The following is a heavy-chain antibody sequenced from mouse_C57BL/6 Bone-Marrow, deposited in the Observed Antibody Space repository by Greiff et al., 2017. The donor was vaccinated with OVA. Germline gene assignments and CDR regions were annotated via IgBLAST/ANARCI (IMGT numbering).Heavy chain of an antibody. CDR1: GFTFSDYG. D-gene: IGHD1-1*01. Sequence: EVQLVESGGGLVKPGGSLKLSCAASGFTFSDYGMHWVRQAPEKGLEWVAYISSGSSTIYYADTVKGRFTISEDNAKNTLFLQMPRLRSEDTAIFYCARPPYGSIPAWFAYWGQGTLVTVSA. CDR2: ISSGSSTI. J-gene: IGHJ3*01. CDR3: ARPPYGSIPAWFAY. V-gene: IGHV5-17*01.